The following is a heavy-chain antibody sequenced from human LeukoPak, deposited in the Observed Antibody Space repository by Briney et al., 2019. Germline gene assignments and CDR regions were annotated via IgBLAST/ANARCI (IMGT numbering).Heavy chain of an antibody. CDR1: GFTFSSYW. J-gene: IGHJ5*02. Sequence: GGSLRLSCAASGFTFSSYWMSWVRQAPGKGLEWVANIKQDGSEKYYVDSVKGRFTISRDNAKNSLYLQMNSLRAEDTAVYYLTRGYSYGYDWFDPWGQGTLVTVSS. CDR2: IKQDGSEK. D-gene: IGHD5-18*01. CDR3: TRGYSYGYDWFDP. V-gene: IGHV3-7*01.